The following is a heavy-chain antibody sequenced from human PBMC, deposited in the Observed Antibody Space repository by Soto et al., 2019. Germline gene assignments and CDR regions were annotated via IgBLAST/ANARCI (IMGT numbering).Heavy chain of an antibody. D-gene: IGHD4-17*01. CDR3: VRHAIDYLLGLVDA. J-gene: IGHJ4*03. CDR1: SGPDRSHN. Sequence: QVQLQQSGPRLVKPSETLSLTCTVSSGPDRSHNWGWIRQPPGRGQEWIGYVYSTGDTAYNPPLRGPVTISADTSTNPLSLTLNSVTAADTAVYYCVRHAIDYLLGLVDAWGQGTPVSVSS. V-gene: IGHV4-59*08. CDR2: VYSTGDT.